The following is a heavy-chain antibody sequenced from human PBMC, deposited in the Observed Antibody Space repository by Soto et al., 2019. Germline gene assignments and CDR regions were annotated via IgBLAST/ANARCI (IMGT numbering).Heavy chain of an antibody. Sequence: ASVKVSCKASGYTFSSIGISWVRQAPGQGLEWMGWISPYKGNTHYAQGLQGRVTMTTDTSTSTAYMELRSLRSDDTAVYYCASNKGTLRVVATTLDYWGQGTLVTVSS. J-gene: IGHJ4*02. V-gene: IGHV1-18*01. CDR3: ASNKGTLRVVATTLDY. CDR1: GYTFSSIG. D-gene: IGHD5-12*01. CDR2: ISPYKGNT.